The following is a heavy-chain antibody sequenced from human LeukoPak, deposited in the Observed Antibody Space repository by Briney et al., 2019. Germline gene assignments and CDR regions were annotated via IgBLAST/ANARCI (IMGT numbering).Heavy chain of an antibody. J-gene: IGHJ4*02. Sequence: ASVKVSCKASGGTFSSYAISWVRQAPGQGLEWMGGIIPIFGTANYAQKFQGRVTITTDESTSTAYMELSSLRSEDTAVYYCARARVAEDQPFDYWGQRTLVTVSS. D-gene: IGHD2-2*01. V-gene: IGHV1-69*05. CDR3: ARARVAEDQPFDY. CDR1: GGTFSSYA. CDR2: IIPIFGTA.